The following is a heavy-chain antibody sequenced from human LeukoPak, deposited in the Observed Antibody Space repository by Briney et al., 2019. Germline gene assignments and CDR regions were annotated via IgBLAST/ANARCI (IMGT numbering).Heavy chain of an antibody. CDR2: IWYDGSKE. CDR3: ERDRMIRLRTRTSSWYSGFDS. CDR1: GFTFSSCG. J-gene: IGHJ4*02. V-gene: IGHV3-33*08. D-gene: IGHD6-13*01. Sequence: GGSLRLPCSASGFTFSSCGMHWVRQAPGKGLEWVAVIWYDGSKEDYADSVKGRFTISRDNSKNTLFLQMNRLRAEDTAVYYCERDRMIRLRTRTSSWYSGFDSWGQGTLVTVSS.